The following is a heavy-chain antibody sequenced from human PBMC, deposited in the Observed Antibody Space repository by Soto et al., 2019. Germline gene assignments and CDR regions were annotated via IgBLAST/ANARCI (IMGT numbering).Heavy chain of an antibody. V-gene: IGHV5-51*01. CDR1: GYRFTSYW. CDR2: IYPGDSDT. D-gene: IGHD3-10*01. CDR3: ARVSGVLYYDMDV. J-gene: IGHJ6*02. Sequence: PGESLKISCKGSGYRFTSYWIGWVRQMPGKGLKWMGIIYPGDSDTRYNPSFQGQVTISADKSISTAYLQWTSLKASDTAMYYCARVSGVLYYDMDVWGQGTTVTVSS.